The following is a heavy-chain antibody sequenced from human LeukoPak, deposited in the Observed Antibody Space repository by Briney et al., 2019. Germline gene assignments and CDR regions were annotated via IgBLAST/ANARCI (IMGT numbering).Heavy chain of an antibody. CDR2: IYGRAST. Sequence: SETLSLTCAVSGYSVGKNYYWGWIRQSPGKGLEWIGRIYGRASTSYNPSLMNRVTMSVDTSKNHFSLQLPSVTAADTAVYYCARYDSRGSASTKFDYWGPGIQVTVSS. CDR1: GYSVGKNYY. D-gene: IGHD3-3*01. J-gene: IGHJ4*02. V-gene: IGHV4-38-2*01. CDR3: ARYDSRGSASTKFDY.